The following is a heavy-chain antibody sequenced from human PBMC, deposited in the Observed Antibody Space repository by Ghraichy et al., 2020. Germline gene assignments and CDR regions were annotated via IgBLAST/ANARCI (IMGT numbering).Heavy chain of an antibody. V-gene: IGHV4-31*03. J-gene: IGHJ3*02. CDR3: ARDDSETDAFDI. D-gene: IGHD1-14*01. CDR2: VYYSGST. Sequence: SQTISLTCTVSGGSISSGGYYWSWIRQHPGKGLECIGYVYYSGSTYYNPSLKSRVTISVDTSKNQFSLKLSSVTAADTAVYYCARDDSETDAFDIWGQGTMVTVSS. CDR1: GGSISSGGYY.